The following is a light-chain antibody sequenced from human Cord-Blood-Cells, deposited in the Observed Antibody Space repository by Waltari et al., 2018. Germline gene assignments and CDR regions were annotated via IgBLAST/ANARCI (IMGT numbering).Light chain of an antibody. Sequence: IQMTQSPSSLSASVGERVTITYRASQSISSYLNWYQQKPGKAPKRLIYAASSLQSGVPSRFSGSGSGTDFTLTISSLQPEDFASYYCQQSYSTPPTFGQGTKLEIK. CDR1: QSISSY. V-gene: IGKV1-39*01. CDR2: AAS. CDR3: QQSYSTPPT. J-gene: IGKJ2*01.